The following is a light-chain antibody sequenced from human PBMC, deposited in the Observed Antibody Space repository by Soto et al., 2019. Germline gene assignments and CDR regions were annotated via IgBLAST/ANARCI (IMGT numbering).Light chain of an antibody. CDR1: QSVSSN. CDR3: QQYDNRPPPPP. CDR2: GAS. Sequence: EIVMTQSPATLSVSSGERATLSCRASQSVSSNLAWYQQKPGQAPRLLIYGASTRATGIPARFSGSGSGTEFTLTISSLQSEDFSVYYCQQYDNRPPPPPFCGGTSADIK. V-gene: IGKV3-15*01. J-gene: IGKJ4*01.